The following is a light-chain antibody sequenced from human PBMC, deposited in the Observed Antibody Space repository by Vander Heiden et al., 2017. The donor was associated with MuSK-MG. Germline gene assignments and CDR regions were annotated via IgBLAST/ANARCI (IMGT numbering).Light chain of an antibody. CDR1: QSVSSPF. CDR3: QQYGSSRT. CDR2: GAS. V-gene: IGKV3-20*01. J-gene: IGKJ4*02. Sequence: EIVLTQSPGTLSLSPGERATLSCRASQSVSSPFLTWYQQKPGQAPRLLIYGASSRATGIPDRFSGSGSGTDFTLTISRLEPEDFALYYCQQYGSSRTFGGGTKVEIK.